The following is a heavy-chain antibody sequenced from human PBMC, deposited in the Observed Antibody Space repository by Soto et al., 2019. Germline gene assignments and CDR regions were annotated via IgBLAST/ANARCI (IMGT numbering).Heavy chain of an antibody. D-gene: IGHD2-15*01. CDR2: ISGSGGST. CDR3: AKCSGGSCYPPGGMDV. CDR1: GFTFSSYA. J-gene: IGHJ6*02. Sequence: EVQLLESGGGLVQPGGSLRLSCAASGFTFSSYAMSWVRQAPGKGLEWVSAISGSGGSTYYADSVKGRFTISRDNSKNTLYLQMNSLRAEDTAVYYCAKCSGGSCYPPGGMDVCGQGTTVTVSS. V-gene: IGHV3-23*01.